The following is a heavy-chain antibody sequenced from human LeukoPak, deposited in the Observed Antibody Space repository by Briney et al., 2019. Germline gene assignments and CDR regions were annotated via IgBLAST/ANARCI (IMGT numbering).Heavy chain of an antibody. CDR2: INPDGSEK. D-gene: IGHD6-19*01. V-gene: IGHV3-7*01. CDR3: ARDRGYSSFDY. J-gene: IGHJ4*02. CDR1: GFSFSTYW. Sequence: GGSLRLSCAASGFSFSTYWMSWVRQAPGKGLEWVASINPDGSEKYSVDSVKGRFTISRDNAKNSLYLQMNSLRAEDTAVYYCARDRGYSSFDYWGQGTLVTVSS.